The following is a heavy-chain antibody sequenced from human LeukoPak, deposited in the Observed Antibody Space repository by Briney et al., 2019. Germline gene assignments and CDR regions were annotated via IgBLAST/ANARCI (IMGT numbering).Heavy chain of an antibody. CDR2: IYYSGST. Sequence: PSETLSLTCTVSGGSISSYYWSWIRQPPGKGLEWIGYIYYSGSTNYNPSLKSRVTISVDTSKNQFSLKLSSVTAADTAVYYCACKSPIGSGWYLDYWGQGTLVTVSS. CDR1: GGSISSYY. V-gene: IGHV4-59*01. J-gene: IGHJ4*02. CDR3: ACKSPIGSGWYLDY. D-gene: IGHD6-19*01.